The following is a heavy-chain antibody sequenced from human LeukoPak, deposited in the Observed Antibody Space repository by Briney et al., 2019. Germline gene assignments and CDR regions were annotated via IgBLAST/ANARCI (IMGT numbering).Heavy chain of an antibody. V-gene: IGHV3-30*03. D-gene: IGHD3-22*01. CDR1: GFTFSSYG. CDR2: ISYDGGKK. CDR3: ARGHKYYYDSSGYLDY. J-gene: IGHJ4*02. Sequence: GGSLRLACAASGFTFSSYGMHWVRQAPGKGLEWVALISYDGGKKYYADSVKGRFTISRDNSKNTLYLQMNSLRAEDTAVYYCARGHKYYYDSSGYLDYLGEGRMVTVSS.